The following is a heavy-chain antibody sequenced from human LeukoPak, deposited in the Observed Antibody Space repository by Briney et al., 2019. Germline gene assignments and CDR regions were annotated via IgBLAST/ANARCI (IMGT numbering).Heavy chain of an antibody. V-gene: IGHV4-61*02. J-gene: IGHJ5*02. CDR3: VSEGGGSGWYNWFDP. D-gene: IGHD6-13*01. CDR1: GDSTSSGSYY. Sequence: SQTLSLTCTVSGDSTSSGSYYWSWIRQPAGKGLEWIGRIYTSGTTDYSPFLKSRVTISLDTSKNQLSLKLTSVTAADTAMYYCVSEGGGSGWYNWFDPWGQGTLVTVSS. CDR2: IYTSGTT.